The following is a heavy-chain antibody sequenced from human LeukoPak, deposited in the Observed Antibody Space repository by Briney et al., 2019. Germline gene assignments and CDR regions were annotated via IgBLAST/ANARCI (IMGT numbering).Heavy chain of an antibody. V-gene: IGHV3-7*05. CDR1: GFTFSTYW. CDR3: ARVIVVVPGASDHFDC. Sequence: GGSLRLSCAGSGFTFSTYWMTWVRQAPGKGLEWVVNINPDGSAKRFADSVKGRFTISRDNAKNSLFLQMNSLRAEDTAVYYCARVIVVVPGASDHFDCWGQGTLVTVSS. CDR2: INPDGSAK. J-gene: IGHJ4*02. D-gene: IGHD2-2*01.